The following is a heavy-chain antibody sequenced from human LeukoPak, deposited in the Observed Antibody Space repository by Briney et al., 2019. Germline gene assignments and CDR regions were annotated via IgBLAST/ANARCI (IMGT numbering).Heavy chain of an antibody. J-gene: IGHJ4*02. CDR2: IRYDGSNK. CDR3: ARGSTSSAY. CDR1: GFTFSSYG. V-gene: IGHV3-33*01. D-gene: IGHD2-2*01. Sequence: GRSLRLPCAASGFTFSSYGTRWVRQAPGKGLEWVAVIRYDGSNKYYADSVKGRFTISRDNSKNTLYLQMNSLRAEDTAVYYCARGSTSSAYWGQGTLVTVSS.